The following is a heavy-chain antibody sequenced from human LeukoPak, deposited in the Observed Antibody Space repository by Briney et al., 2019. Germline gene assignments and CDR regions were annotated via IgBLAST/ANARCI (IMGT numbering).Heavy chain of an antibody. J-gene: IGHJ4*02. Sequence: PGGSLRLSCAASGFTFDDYAMHWVRQAPGKDLEWVSGISWNSGSIGYADSVKGRFTISRDNAKNSLYLQMNSLRAEDTALYYCAKDGKNDPLDYRGQGTLVTVXX. CDR3: AKDGKNDPLDY. CDR2: ISWNSGSI. CDR1: GFTFDDYA. V-gene: IGHV3-9*01. D-gene: IGHD1-1*01.